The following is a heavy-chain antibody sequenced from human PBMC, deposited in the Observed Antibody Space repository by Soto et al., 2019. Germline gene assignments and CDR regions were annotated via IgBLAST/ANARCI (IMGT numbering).Heavy chain of an antibody. CDR2: IDSDGSGT. CDR3: ARDQNPGLYGMDV. V-gene: IGHV3-74*01. Sequence: EVQLVESGGGLVQPGRSLRLSCEASGFSISSYWMHWVRQVPGKGLVWLSRIDSDGSGTNYADSVRGRFTVSRDNAKNTVFLQMNALRAEDTAVYYCARDQNPGLYGMDVWGQGTTVTVSS. D-gene: IGHD2-15*01. J-gene: IGHJ6*02. CDR1: GFSISSYW.